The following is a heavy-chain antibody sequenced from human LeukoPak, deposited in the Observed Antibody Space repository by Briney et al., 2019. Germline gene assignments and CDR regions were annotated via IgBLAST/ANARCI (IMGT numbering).Heavy chain of an antibody. Sequence: SETLSLTCTDSGGSISSSSYYWGWIPQPPGKGLEWIGSIYYSGSTYYNPSLKSRVTISVDTSKNQFSLKLSSVTAADTAVYYCARHSGSYNDYFGYWGQGTLVTVSS. V-gene: IGHV4-39*01. J-gene: IGHJ4*02. CDR1: GGSISSSSYY. D-gene: IGHD1-26*01. CDR2: IYYSGST. CDR3: ARHSGSYNDYFGY.